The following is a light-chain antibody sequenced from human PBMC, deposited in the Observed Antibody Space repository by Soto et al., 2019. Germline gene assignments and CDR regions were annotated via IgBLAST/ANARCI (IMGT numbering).Light chain of an antibody. CDR3: HQYGSSAWT. J-gene: IGKJ1*01. Sequence: EIVLTQSPGTLSLSPGERATLSCRASQSVSSSYLAWYQQKPGQAPRLLIYGASSRATGIPDRFSGSGSGTDFPLIISRLEPEDFAVNYCHQYGSSAWTFGQGTKVEIK. CDR2: GAS. V-gene: IGKV3-20*01. CDR1: QSVSSSY.